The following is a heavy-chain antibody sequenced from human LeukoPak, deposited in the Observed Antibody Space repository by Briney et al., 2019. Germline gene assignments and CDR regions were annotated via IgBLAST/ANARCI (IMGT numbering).Heavy chain of an antibody. CDR2: IIPILGIA. J-gene: IGHJ4*02. V-gene: IGHV1-69*04. CDR1: GGTFSSYA. D-gene: IGHD3-22*01. Sequence: SVKVSCKASGGTFSSYAISWVRQAPGQGLEWMGRIIPILGIANYAQKFQGRVTITADKSTSTAYMELSSLRSEDTAVYYCARDWDYCDSSGYYVNWGQGTLVTVSS. CDR3: ARDWDYCDSSGYYVN.